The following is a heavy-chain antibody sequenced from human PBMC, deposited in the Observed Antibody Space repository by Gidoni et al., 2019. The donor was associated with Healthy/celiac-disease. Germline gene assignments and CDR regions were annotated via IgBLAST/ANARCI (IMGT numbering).Heavy chain of an antibody. J-gene: IGHJ5*02. V-gene: IGHV4-34*01. CDR3: ARVAGGYCSSTSCYKVNWFDP. D-gene: IGHD2-2*02. CDR2: INHSGST. CDR1: GGSFSGYY. Sequence: HVQLQQCGAGLLKPSETLSLTCAVYGGSFSGYYWSWIRQPPGKRLEWIGEINHSGSTNYNPSLKSRVTIAVDTYKNQFSLKLSSVTAADTAVYYCARVAGGYCSSTSCYKVNWFDPWGQGTLVTVSS.